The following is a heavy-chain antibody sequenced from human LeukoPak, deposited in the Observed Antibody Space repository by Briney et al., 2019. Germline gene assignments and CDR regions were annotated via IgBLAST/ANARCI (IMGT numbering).Heavy chain of an antibody. CDR1: GFTFSSYA. CDR3: AKASIFGDTKYFQH. CDR2: ISGSGGST. Sequence: GGSLRLSCAASGFTFSSYAMSWVRQAPGKGLEWVSAISGSGGSTYYADSVKGRFTISRDDSKNTLYLQMNSLRAEDTAVYYCAKASIFGDTKYFQHWGQGTLVTVSS. D-gene: IGHD3-3*01. J-gene: IGHJ1*01. V-gene: IGHV3-23*01.